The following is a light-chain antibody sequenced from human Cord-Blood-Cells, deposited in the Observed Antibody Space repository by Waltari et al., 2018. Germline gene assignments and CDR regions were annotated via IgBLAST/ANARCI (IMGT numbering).Light chain of an antibody. CDR1: SSNIGAGYD. V-gene: IGLV1-40*01. CDR3: QSYDSSLSGSV. Sequence: QSVLTQPPSVSGAPGQSVTIPCTGSSSNIGAGYDVPWYQQLPGTAPKLLIYGNSNRPSGVPDRFSGSKSGTSASLAITGLQAEDEADYYCQSYDSSLSGSVFGTGTKVTVL. J-gene: IGLJ1*01. CDR2: GNS.